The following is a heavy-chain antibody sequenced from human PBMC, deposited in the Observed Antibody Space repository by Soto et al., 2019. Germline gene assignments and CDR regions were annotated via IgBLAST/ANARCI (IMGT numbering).Heavy chain of an antibody. CDR1: GFTFSSYW. V-gene: IGHV3-74*01. Sequence: EVQLVESGGGLVQPGGSLRLSCAASGFTFSSYWMHWVRQAPGKGLVWVSRINSDGSSTSYADSVKGRFTISRDNAKNTLYLQMNSLRAEDTAVYYCVRVTGRCSGGSCYSVPFDYWGQGTLVTVSS. CDR3: VRVTGRCSGGSCYSVPFDY. J-gene: IGHJ4*02. D-gene: IGHD2-15*01. CDR2: INSDGSST.